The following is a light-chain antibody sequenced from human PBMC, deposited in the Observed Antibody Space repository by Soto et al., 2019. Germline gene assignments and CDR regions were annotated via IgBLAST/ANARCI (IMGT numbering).Light chain of an antibody. CDR1: SSNIGAGYD. V-gene: IGLV1-40*01. Sequence: QSVLTQPPSVSGAPGQRVTISCTGSSSNIGAGYDVHWYQQLPGTAPELLIFGNINRPSGVPDRFSGSKSDSSASLAITGLQAEDEADYYCQSFDRSLSGYVFGTGTKVTVL. J-gene: IGLJ1*01. CDR3: QSFDRSLSGYV. CDR2: GNI.